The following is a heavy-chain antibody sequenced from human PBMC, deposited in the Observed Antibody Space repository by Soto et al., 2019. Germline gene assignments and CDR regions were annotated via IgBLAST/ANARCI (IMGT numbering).Heavy chain of an antibody. CDR1: GFTFSSYA. CDR2: ISGSGGST. CDR3: AKSYLREVRGVISVRGRACAFDI. V-gene: IGHV3-23*01. D-gene: IGHD3-10*01. Sequence: GGSLRLSCAASGFTFSSYAMSWVRQAPGKGLEWVSAISGSGGSTYYADSVKGRFTISRDNSKNTLYLQMNSLRAEDTAVYYCAKSYLREVRGVISVRGRACAFDIWGQGTMVTVSS. J-gene: IGHJ3*02.